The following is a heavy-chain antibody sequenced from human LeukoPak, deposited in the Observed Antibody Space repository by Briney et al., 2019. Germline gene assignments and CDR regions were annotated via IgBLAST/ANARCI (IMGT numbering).Heavy chain of an antibody. D-gene: IGHD2-2*01. CDR2: IQFDGSYK. CDR3: ATHCSGTACHRDY. Sequence: GGSLRLSCAASGFTFGSSAMHWVRQAPGKGLECVAFIQFDGSYKHYSDSVKGRFTISRDNSKDTLYLEMNSLRAEDAAVYYCATHCSGTACHRDYWGQGTLFTVSS. J-gene: IGHJ4*02. V-gene: IGHV3-30*02. CDR1: GFTFGSSA.